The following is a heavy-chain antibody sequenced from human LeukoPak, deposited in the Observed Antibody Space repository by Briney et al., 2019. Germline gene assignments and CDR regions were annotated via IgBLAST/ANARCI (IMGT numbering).Heavy chain of an antibody. J-gene: IGHJ6*02. CDR2: ISAYNGNT. CDR1: GYTFTSYG. Sequence: GASVKVSCKASGYTFTSYGISWVRQAPGQGLEWMGWISAYNGNTNYAQKLQGRVTMTTDTSTSTAYMELRSLRSEDTAVYYCARGLDFDVLTGPGYGMDVWGQGTTVSVSS. D-gene: IGHD3-9*01. V-gene: IGHV1-18*01. CDR3: ARGLDFDVLTGPGYGMDV.